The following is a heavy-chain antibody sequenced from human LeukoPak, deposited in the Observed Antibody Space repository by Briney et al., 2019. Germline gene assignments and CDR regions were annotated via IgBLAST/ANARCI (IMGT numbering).Heavy chain of an antibody. J-gene: IGHJ5*02. CDR2: INAGNDNT. CDR1: GYTFTSYA. Sequence: ASVMVSCKASGYTFTSYAMHWVRQAPGQRLEWMGWINAGNDNTKYSQKFQGRVTITRDTSASTAYMELSSLRSEDTAVYYCARDLGYCTGVTCYPNWFDPWGQGTLVTVSS. D-gene: IGHD2-8*02. V-gene: IGHV1-3*01. CDR3: ARDLGYCTGVTCYPNWFDP.